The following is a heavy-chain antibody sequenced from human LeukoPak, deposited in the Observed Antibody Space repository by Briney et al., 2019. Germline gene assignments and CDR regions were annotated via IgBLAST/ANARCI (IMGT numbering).Heavy chain of an antibody. CDR3: ASGGDTDAFDV. CDR2: ISYDGSNK. D-gene: IGHD2-21*02. V-gene: IGHV3-30-3*01. J-gene: IGHJ3*01. Sequence: GGSLRLSCAASGFTFSSYAMHWVRQAPGKGLEWVAVISYDGSNKYYADSVKGRFTISRDNSKNTLYLQTNSLRAEDTAVYYCASGGDTDAFDVWGQGTMVTVSS. CDR1: GFTFSSYA.